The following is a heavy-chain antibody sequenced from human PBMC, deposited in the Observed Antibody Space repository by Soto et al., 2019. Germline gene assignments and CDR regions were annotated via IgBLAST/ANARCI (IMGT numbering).Heavy chain of an antibody. CDR3: ARRYPWSAPYYYYGMDV. CDR2: IIPIFGTA. D-gene: IGHD3-3*01. Sequence: SVKVSCKASGGTFSSYAISWVRQAPGQGLEWMGGIIPIFGTANYAQKFQGRVTITADESTSTAYMELSSLRSEDTAVYYCARRYPWSAPYYYYGMDVWGQGTTVTVSS. CDR1: GGTFSSYA. J-gene: IGHJ6*02. V-gene: IGHV1-69*13.